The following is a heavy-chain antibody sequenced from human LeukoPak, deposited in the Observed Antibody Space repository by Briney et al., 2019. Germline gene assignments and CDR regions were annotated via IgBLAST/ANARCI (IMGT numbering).Heavy chain of an antibody. D-gene: IGHD5-24*01. CDR1: GGSISSSSYY. CDR3: ARGEMATKDAFDI. V-gene: IGHV4-61*05. J-gene: IGHJ3*02. CDR2: IYYSGST. Sequence: PSETLSLTCTVSGGSISSSSYYWGWIRQPPGKGLEWIGYIYYSGSTNYNPSLKSRVTISVDTSKNQFSLKLGSVTAADTAVYYCARGEMATKDAFDIWGQGTMVTVSS.